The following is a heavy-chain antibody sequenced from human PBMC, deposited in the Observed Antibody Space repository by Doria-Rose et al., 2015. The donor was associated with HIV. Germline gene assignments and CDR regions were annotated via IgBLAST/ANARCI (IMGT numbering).Heavy chain of an antibody. CDR2: IYSDDER. Sequence: QDSGPVLVKPTETLTLTCTVSGVSLSSPGMGVSWIRQPPGKALEWLANIYSDDERSYKTSLKSRLTISSGTSKSQVVRTMTDMDPVDTATYYCARIKSSRWYHKYYFDFWGQGTLVIVSA. CDR3: ARIKSSRWYHKYYFDF. CDR1: GVSLSSPGMG. V-gene: IGHV2-26*01. J-gene: IGHJ4*02. D-gene: IGHD6-13*01.